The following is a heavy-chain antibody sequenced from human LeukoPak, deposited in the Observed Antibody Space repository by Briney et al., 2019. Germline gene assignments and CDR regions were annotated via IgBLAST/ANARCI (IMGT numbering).Heavy chain of an antibody. CDR2: ISYDGSNK. CDR3: AREESSWYACFDY. V-gene: IGHV3-30*04. Sequence: GGSLRLSCAAPGFTFSSYAMHWVRQAPGKGLEWVAVISYDGSNKYYADSVKGRFTISRDNSKNTLYLQMNSLRAEDTAVYYCAREESSWYACFDYWGQGTLVTVSS. CDR1: GFTFSSYA. J-gene: IGHJ4*02. D-gene: IGHD6-13*01.